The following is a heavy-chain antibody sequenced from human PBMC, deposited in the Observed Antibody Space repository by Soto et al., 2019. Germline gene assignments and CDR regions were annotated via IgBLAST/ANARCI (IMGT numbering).Heavy chain of an antibody. CDR3: AREGILGLFDAYDL. V-gene: IGHV1-18*04. Sequence: QDQLVQSGAEVKKPGASVKVSCKASVFTSSGISWVRQAPGQRLELRGWISTHNGNTIYAQKFQGRVIMTMDTSTTTVYMELRSLRPDDTAVYLCAREGILGLFDAYDLWGQGTMVTVSS. CDR1: VFTSSG. D-gene: IGHD3-3*01. J-gene: IGHJ3*01. CDR2: ISTHNGNT.